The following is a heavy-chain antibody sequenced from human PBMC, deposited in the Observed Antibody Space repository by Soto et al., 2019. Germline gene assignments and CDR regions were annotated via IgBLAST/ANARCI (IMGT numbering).Heavy chain of an antibody. CDR2: IYTSGST. Sequence: QVQLQESGPGLVKPSETLSLTCTVSGGSISSCYWSWIWQPAGPGLEWIGRIYTSGSTNYNPSLKSRVTMSLDTSKNQFSLKLSAVTAADSAGYYCARDYSSSSWYYGFDYWGQGTLVTVSS. CDR3: ARDYSSSSWYYGFDY. D-gene: IGHD6-13*01. CDR1: GGSISSCY. J-gene: IGHJ4*02. V-gene: IGHV4-4*07.